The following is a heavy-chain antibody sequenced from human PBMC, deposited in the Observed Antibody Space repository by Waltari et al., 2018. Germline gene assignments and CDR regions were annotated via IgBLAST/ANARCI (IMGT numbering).Heavy chain of an antibody. V-gene: IGHV4-59*01. Sequence: QVRLQASGPGLVKPSETLSLTCTVSAASISSYYWSWIRQPPGKGLEWIAYIYFSGSTSYNPSLKSRVAISGDTSKKQFSLRLSSVTAADTAVYYCARGDTSNWFASYLDFWGQGILVSVSS. CDR1: AASISSYY. D-gene: IGHD3-10*01. CDR2: IYFSGST. J-gene: IGHJ4*02. CDR3: ARGDTSNWFASYLDF.